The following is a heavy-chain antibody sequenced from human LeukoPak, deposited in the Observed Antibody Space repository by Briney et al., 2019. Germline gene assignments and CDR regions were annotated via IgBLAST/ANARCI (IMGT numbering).Heavy chain of an antibody. J-gene: IGHJ4*02. CDR2: IYNTGST. D-gene: IGHD3-10*01. CDR1: AYSISSGYY. CDR3: AGDGSGTYYHDY. Sequence: SETLSLTCTVSAYSISSGYYWGWIRQPPGKGLEWIGSIYNTGSTFYNPSLKSRVTISVDTSKNQFSLKLSSVTAADTAVYYCAGDGSGTYYHDYWGQGTLVTVSS. V-gene: IGHV4-38-2*02.